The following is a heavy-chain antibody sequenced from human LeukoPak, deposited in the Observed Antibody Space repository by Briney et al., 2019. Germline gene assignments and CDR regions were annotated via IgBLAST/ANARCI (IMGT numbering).Heavy chain of an antibody. J-gene: IGHJ4*02. CDR1: GFTFSDAW. V-gene: IGHV3-7*04. D-gene: IGHD3-22*01. Sequence: GGSLRLSCAASGFTFSDAWMYWVRQAPGKGLEWVANIKGDGSDEYYVDSVKGRFAIFRDNAEHSLYLQMNSLRAEDTAIYYCAREIRNRNYYHSSGYWAYWGQGTLVTVSS. CDR3: AREIRNRNYYHSSGYWAY. CDR2: IKGDGSDE.